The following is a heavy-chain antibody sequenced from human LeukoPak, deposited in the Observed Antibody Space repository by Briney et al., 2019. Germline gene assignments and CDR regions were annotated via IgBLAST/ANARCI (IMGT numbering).Heavy chain of an antibody. CDR2: INQYGSEK. J-gene: IGHJ4*02. D-gene: IGHD6-13*01. Sequence: RSGGSLRLSCAASGFPFSTYWMSWVRQAPGKGLEWVANINQYGSEKYYVDSVKGRFTISRDNAKNSLYLQMNSLRAEDTAVYYCVRGSSSYNRVYDYWGQGTLVTVSS. CDR3: VRGSSSYNRVYDY. V-gene: IGHV3-7*01. CDR1: GFPFSTYW.